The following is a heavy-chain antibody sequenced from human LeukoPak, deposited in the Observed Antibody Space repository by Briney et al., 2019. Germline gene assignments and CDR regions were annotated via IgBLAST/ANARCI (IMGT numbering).Heavy chain of an antibody. CDR3: ARSQNYYGSGDY. Sequence: PSETLSLTCTVSGDSVSNGNYYWSWLRQPPGQPLEWIGYIYYTGNTYYNPSLEGRVTLSVDTSKNQFSVKLSSATAADTAVYYCARSQNYYGSGDYWSQGTLVTVSS. D-gene: IGHD3-10*01. V-gene: IGHV4-61*01. J-gene: IGHJ4*02. CDR1: GDSVSNGNYY. CDR2: IYYTGNT.